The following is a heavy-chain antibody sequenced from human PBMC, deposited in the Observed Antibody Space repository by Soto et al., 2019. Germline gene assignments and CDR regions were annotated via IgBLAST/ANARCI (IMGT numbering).Heavy chain of an antibody. D-gene: IGHD6-13*01. J-gene: IGHJ4*02. CDR2: IYYSGST. CDR3: ARAGSTWRYFFDY. Sequence: SETLSLTCTVSGGSISSYYWSWIRQPPGKGLEWIGYIYYSGSTNYNPSLQSRVTISVDTSKNQFSLKVKSVTAADTAIYYCARAGSTWRYFFDYWGQGSLVTVSS. CDR1: GGSISSYY. V-gene: IGHV4-59*01.